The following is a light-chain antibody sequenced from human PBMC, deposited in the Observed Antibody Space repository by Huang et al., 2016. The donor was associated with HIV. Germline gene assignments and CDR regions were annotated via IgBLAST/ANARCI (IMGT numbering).Light chain of an antibody. J-gene: IGKJ4*01. CDR3: QQLNTYPVT. CDR2: AAS. V-gene: IGKV1-9*01. Sequence: IQLTQSPSSLSASIGDRVTITCRASQGISSYLAWYPQKPGKAPKLLIYAASTLQSGVPSRFSGSGSVTDFTLIISSLQPEDCATYYCQQLNTYPVTFGGGTKVEIK. CDR1: QGISSY.